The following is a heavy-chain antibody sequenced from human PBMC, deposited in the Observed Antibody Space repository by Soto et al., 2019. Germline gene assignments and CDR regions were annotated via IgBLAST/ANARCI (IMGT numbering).Heavy chain of an antibody. CDR1: GFTFSSYG. Sequence: QVQLVESGGGVVQPGRSLRLSCAASGFTFSSYGMHWVRQAPGKGLEWVAVIWYDGSNKYYADSVKGRFTISRDNSKNTQYLQMNSLRAEDTAVYYCARPTTPYDGFDPWGQGTLVTVSS. J-gene: IGHJ5*02. CDR2: IWYDGSNK. D-gene: IGHD1-1*01. V-gene: IGHV3-33*01. CDR3: ARPTTPYDGFDP.